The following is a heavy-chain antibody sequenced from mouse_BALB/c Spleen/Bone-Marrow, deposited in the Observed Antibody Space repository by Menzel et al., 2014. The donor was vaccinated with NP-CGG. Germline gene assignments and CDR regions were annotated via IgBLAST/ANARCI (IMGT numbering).Heavy chain of an antibody. CDR3: ARDGNYPWYFDV. V-gene: IGHV3-2*02. CDR1: GYSITSDYA. D-gene: IGHD2-1*01. CDR2: ISYSGST. J-gene: IGHJ1*01. Sequence: EVKLLESGPGLVKPSQSLSLTCTVTGYSITSDYAWHWIRQFPGNRLEWVGYISYSGSTNYNPSLKSPISITRDTSKSQFFLQLNSVTTEDTATYYCARDGNYPWYFDVWGAGTTVTVSS.